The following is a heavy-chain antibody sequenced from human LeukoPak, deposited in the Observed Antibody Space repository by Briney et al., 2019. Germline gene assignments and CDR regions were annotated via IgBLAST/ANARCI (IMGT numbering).Heavy chain of an antibody. V-gene: IGHV5-51*01. D-gene: IGHD3-9*01. CDR2: IYPGDSDT. J-gene: IGHJ4*02. CDR1: GYNFTSYW. CDR3: ARLSPETYDILTGYYRYYFDY. Sequence: GESLKISCKGSGYNFTSYWIGWVRQMPGKGLEWMGIIYPGDSDTRYSPSFQGQVTISADKSISTAYLQWSSLKASDTAMYYCARLSPETYDILTGYYRYYFDYWGQGTLVTVSS.